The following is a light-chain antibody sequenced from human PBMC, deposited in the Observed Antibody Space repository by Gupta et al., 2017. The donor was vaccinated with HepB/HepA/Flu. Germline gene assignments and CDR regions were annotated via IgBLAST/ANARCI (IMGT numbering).Light chain of an antibody. CDR1: QSVSSY. J-gene: IGKJ3*01. V-gene: IGKV3-11*01. CDR3: QQRSNWPWT. Sequence: EIVLTQSPATLSLSPGERATLSCRASQSVSSYLAWYQQKPGQAPRLLIYDASNGATGIPARFSGSGSGTDFTLTISSLEPEDFAVYYCQQRSNWPWTFGHGTKVDIK. CDR2: DAS.